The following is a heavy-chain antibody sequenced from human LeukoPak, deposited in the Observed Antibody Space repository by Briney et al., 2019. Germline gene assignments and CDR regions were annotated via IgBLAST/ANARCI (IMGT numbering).Heavy chain of an antibody. CDR3: AGLVGRYSSGLYYYYFDY. CDR2: TYLSGTT. Sequence: PSGTLSLTCTVSGDSINSLDLWSWVRQPPGKGLEWIGETYLSGTTHSNPSVKSRVTISIDKSKNQFFLNLSSVTAADTAVYYCAGLVGRYSSGLYYYYFDYWGQGTLVTVPS. D-gene: IGHD3-22*01. CDR1: GDSINSLDL. J-gene: IGHJ4*02. V-gene: IGHV4-4*02.